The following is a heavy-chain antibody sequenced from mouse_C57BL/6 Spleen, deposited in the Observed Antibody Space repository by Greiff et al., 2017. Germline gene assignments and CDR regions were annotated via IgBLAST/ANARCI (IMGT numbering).Heavy chain of an antibody. J-gene: IGHJ1*03. CDR3: ARGGIITTVVATTDV. Sequence: VQLQQPGAELVRPGSSVKLSCKASGYTFTSYWMHWVKQRPIQGLEWIGNIDPSDSETHYNQKFKDKATLTVDKSSSTAYMQLSSLTSEDSAVYYCARGGIITTVVATTDVWGTGTTVTVSS. V-gene: IGHV1-52*01. D-gene: IGHD1-1*01. CDR1: GYTFTSYW. CDR2: IDPSDSET.